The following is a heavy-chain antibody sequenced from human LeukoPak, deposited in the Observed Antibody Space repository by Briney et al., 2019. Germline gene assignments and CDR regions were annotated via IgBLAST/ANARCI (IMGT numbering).Heavy chain of an antibody. CDR2: INHSGST. Sequence: PSETLSLTCAVYGGSFSGYYWSWIRQPPGKGLEWIGEINHSGSTNYNPSLKSRVTISVDTSKNQFSLKLSSVTAADTAVYYCARAVRGVISYYYYYGMDVWGQGTTVTVSS. J-gene: IGHJ6*02. CDR1: GGSFSGYY. D-gene: IGHD3-10*01. CDR3: ARAVRGVISYYYYYGMDV. V-gene: IGHV4-34*01.